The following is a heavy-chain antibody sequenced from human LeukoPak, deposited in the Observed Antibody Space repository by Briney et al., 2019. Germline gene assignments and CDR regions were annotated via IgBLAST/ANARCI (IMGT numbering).Heavy chain of an antibody. CDR2: ISSSSSYI. CDR1: GFTFSSYS. V-gene: IGHV3-21*01. J-gene: IGHJ3*02. Sequence: PGGSLRLSCAASGFTFSSYSMNWVRQAPGKGLEWVSSISSSSSYIYYADSVKGRFTISRDNAKNSLYLQMNSLRAEDTAVYYCARSKYDYYGSSVFDIWGQGTMVTVSS. CDR3: ARSKYDYYGSSVFDI. D-gene: IGHD3-22*01.